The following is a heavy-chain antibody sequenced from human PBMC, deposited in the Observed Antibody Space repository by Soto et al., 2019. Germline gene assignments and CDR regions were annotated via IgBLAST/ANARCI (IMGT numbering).Heavy chain of an antibody. CDR1: GASISSGGYY. V-gene: IGHV4-31*03. CDR3: ARLYGDYVSDDS. D-gene: IGHD4-17*01. J-gene: IGHJ5*01. CDR2: IYYSGST. Sequence: TLSLTCTVSGASISSGGYYWTWIRQHPGKGLEWIGYIYYSGSTYYNPSLKSRVTISVDTSKNQFSLKLSSVTAADTAVYYCARLYGDYVSDDSWGQGTLVTVSS.